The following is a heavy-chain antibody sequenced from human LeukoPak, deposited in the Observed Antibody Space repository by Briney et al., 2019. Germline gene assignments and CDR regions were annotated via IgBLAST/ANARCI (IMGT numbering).Heavy chain of an antibody. Sequence: PGRSLRLSCAASGFTFSSYGMHWVRQAPGKGLEWVAVISYDGSNKYYADSVKGRFTISRDNSKNTLYLQMNSLRAEDTAVDYCAKGLAAARILYYYGMDVWGQGTTVTVSS. V-gene: IGHV3-30*18. D-gene: IGHD6-13*01. CDR2: ISYDGSNK. J-gene: IGHJ6*02. CDR3: AKGLAAARILYYYGMDV. CDR1: GFTFSSYG.